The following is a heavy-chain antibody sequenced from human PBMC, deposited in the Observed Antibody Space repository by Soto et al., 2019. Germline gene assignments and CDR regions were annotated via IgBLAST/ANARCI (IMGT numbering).Heavy chain of an antibody. Sequence: EVQLVESGGGLVQPGGSLRLSCEASGFTFSSYWMSWVRQAPGKGLEWVANINQHGNAIFYVDSLKGRFTISRDNAKNSLNLEMNSLRVEDTAVYYCARDREGYVRNLDYWGQGTLVTVSS. V-gene: IGHV3-7*05. J-gene: IGHJ4*02. CDR1: GFTFSSYW. CDR2: INQHGNAI. D-gene: IGHD3-10*02. CDR3: ARDREGYVRNLDY.